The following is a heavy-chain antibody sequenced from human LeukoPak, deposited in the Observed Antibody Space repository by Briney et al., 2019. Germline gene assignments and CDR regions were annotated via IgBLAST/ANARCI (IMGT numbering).Heavy chain of an antibody. Sequence: GGSLRLSCAASGFTFSSYSMNWVRQAPGKGPEWVSSISSSSSYIYYADSVKGRFTISRDNAKNSLYLQMNSLRAEDTAVYYCARTTPKYGSGSYSFYWGQGTLVTVSS. CDR1: GFTFSSYS. D-gene: IGHD3-10*01. CDR2: ISSSSSYI. CDR3: ARTTPKYGSGSYSFY. V-gene: IGHV3-21*01. J-gene: IGHJ4*02.